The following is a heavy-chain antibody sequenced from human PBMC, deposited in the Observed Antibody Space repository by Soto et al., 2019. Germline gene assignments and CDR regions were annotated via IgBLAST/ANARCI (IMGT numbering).Heavy chain of an antibody. Sequence: QVQLVQSGAEVKKPGSSVKVSCKASGGTFSSYAISWVRQAPGQGLEWMGGIIPIFGTANYAQKFQGRVTITADESTSTAYMELSSLRSEDTAVYYCARGITVVRGVIDYYGMDVWGQGTTVTVSS. D-gene: IGHD3-10*01. CDR2: IIPIFGTA. V-gene: IGHV1-69*12. J-gene: IGHJ6*02. CDR3: ARGITVVRGVIDYYGMDV. CDR1: GGTFSSYA.